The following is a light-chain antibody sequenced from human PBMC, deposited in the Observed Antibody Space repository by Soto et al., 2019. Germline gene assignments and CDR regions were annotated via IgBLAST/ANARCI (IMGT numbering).Light chain of an antibody. CDR2: GAS. Sequence: EIVMTQSPATLSVSPGERATLSCRASQSVSSNLAWYQQKPGQAPSLLIYGASTRATGIPARFSGSGSGTDFTLTISSLQSEDFAVYYCQQYNNGPLTFGGGTKVEIK. CDR1: QSVSSN. V-gene: IGKV3-15*01. J-gene: IGKJ4*01. CDR3: QQYNNGPLT.